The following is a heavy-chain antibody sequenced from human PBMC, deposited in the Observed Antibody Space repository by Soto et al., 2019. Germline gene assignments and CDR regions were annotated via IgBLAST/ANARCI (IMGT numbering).Heavy chain of an antibody. CDR2: IIPIFGTA. V-gene: IGHV1-69*01. D-gene: IGHD1-26*01. J-gene: IGHJ4*01. CDR1: GGTFSSYS. Sequence: QVQLVQSGAEVKKPGSSVKVSCKASGGTFSSYSINWVRQAPGQGLEWMGEIIPIFGTANYAQKFQGRGTNTADESTSTAYMELSSLRSEDTAVYYWARDGGRRSGGIDYWGHGTLVTVSS. CDR3: ARDGGRRSGGIDY.